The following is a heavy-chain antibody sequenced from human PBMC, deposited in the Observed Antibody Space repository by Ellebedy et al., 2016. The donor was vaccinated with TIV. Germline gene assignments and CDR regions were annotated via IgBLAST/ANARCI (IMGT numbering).Heavy chain of an antibody. CDR3: AKAPPFYGSGTNGAYYMDV. D-gene: IGHD3-10*01. CDR2: ISYDGSNK. CDR1: GFTFSSYG. V-gene: IGHV3-30*18. J-gene: IGHJ6*03. Sequence: GESLKISXAASGFTFSSYGMHWVRQAPGKGLEWVAVISYDGSNKYYADSVKGRFTISRDNSKNTLYLQMNSLGPEDTAVYFCAKAPPFYGSGTNGAYYMDVWGKGTKVTVSS.